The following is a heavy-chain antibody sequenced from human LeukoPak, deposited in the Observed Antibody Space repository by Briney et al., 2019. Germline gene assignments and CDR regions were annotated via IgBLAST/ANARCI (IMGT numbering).Heavy chain of an antibody. D-gene: IGHD1-26*01. CDR2: IIPIFGTA. CDR3: ARGVGATLYFDY. Sequence: ASVKVSCKASGGTFSSYAISWVRQAPGQGLEWMGGIIPIFGTANYAQKFQGRVTITADESTSTAYMELSSLRSEDTAVYYCARGVGATLYFDYWGQGTLVTVSS. J-gene: IGHJ4*02. CDR1: GGTFSSYA. V-gene: IGHV1-69*13.